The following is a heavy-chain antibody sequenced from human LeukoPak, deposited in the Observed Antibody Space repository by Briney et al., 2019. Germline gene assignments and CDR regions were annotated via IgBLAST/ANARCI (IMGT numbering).Heavy chain of an antibody. V-gene: IGHV1-18*01. Sequence: GSVNVSCKASGYTFTSYDITWVRQAPGPGLEWVGGISTYNDNTHYAQTLQGRVTMTTDTSTSTVYMEMKSLRSADTAVYYCARIQSRIMAARPANPAFDYWGRGTLVTSPQ. CDR2: ISTYNDNT. D-gene: IGHD6-6*01. CDR3: ARIQSRIMAARPANPAFDY. J-gene: IGHJ4*02. CDR1: GYTFTSYD.